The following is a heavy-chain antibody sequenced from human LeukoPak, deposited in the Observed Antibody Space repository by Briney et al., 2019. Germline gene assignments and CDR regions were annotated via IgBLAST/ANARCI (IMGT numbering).Heavy chain of an antibody. J-gene: IGHJ3*02. CDR3: ARGADYCSGGSCYGAFDI. D-gene: IGHD2-15*01. Sequence: ASVKVSCKASGYTFTSYGISWVRQAPGQGLEWMGWISAYNGNTNYAQKLQGRVTMTTDTSTSTAYMELRSLRSDDTAVYYCARGADYCSGGSCYGAFDIWGLGTMVTVSS. V-gene: IGHV1-18*01. CDR1: GYTFTSYG. CDR2: ISAYNGNT.